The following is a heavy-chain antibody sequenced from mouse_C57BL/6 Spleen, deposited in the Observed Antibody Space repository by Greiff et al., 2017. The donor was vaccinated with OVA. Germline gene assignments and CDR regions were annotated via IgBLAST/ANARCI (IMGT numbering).Heavy chain of an antibody. J-gene: IGHJ2*01. Sequence: EVKLVESGGGLVKPGGSLKLSCAASGFTFSSYAMSWVRQTPEKRLEWVATISDGGSYTYYPDNVKGRFTISRDNAKNNLYLQMSHLKSEDTAMYYCARDKRSTAQATGFDDWGQGTTLTVAS. CDR1: GFTFSSYA. V-gene: IGHV5-4*01. D-gene: IGHD3-2*02. CDR3: ARDKRSTAQATGFDD. CDR2: ISDGGSYT.